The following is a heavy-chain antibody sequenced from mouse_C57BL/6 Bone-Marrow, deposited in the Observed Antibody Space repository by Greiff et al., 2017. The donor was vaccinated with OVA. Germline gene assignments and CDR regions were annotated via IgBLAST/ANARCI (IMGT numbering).Heavy chain of an antibody. V-gene: IGHV5-17*01. J-gene: IGHJ1*03. Sequence: EVQGVESGGGLVKPGGSLKLSCAASGFTFSDYGMHWVRQAPEKGLKWVAYISSGSSTIYYADTVKGRFTISRDNAKNTLFRQMTSLRSEDTAMYYGGRPGYGSSGYFDVWGTGTTVTVSS. CDR1: GFTFSDYG. D-gene: IGHD1-1*01. CDR2: ISSGSSTI. CDR3: GRPGYGSSGYFDV.